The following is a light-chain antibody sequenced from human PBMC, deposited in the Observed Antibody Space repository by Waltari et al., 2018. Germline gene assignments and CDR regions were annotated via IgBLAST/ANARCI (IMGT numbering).Light chain of an antibody. V-gene: IGKV4-1*01. J-gene: IGKJ3*01. CDR2: WAS. CDR3: QQFDNTPFT. Sequence: DVVVTQSPDSLAVSLGERATINCKSSQSVKNNLAWYQQKPGQPPKLLLYWASTRASGVPDRFSGSGSGTDFTLTISSLQAEDVAVYYCQQFDNTPFTFGPGTKVDI. CDR1: QSVKNN.